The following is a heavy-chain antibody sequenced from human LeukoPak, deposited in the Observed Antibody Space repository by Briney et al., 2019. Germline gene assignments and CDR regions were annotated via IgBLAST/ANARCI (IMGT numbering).Heavy chain of an antibody. D-gene: IGHD3-9*01. CDR2: FNHTGST. Sequence: SETLSLTCAVYGGSFCGYYWSWIRHPPGKGLEWIGEFNHTGSTNYNPSLKSRVTLSVETSKNQFSLMLCSVTAADTAVFYCARVHPYYDILTGLGSFYGMDVWGQGTTVTVSS. CDR3: ARVHPYYDILTGLGSFYGMDV. CDR1: GGSFCGYY. J-gene: IGHJ6*02. V-gene: IGHV4-34*01.